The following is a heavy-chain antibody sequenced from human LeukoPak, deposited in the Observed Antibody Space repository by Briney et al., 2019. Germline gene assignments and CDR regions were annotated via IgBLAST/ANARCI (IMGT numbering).Heavy chain of an antibody. D-gene: IGHD3-10*01. CDR1: GGSFSGYY. CDR3: ARSPRSEYFYGSGSLLYGMDV. Sequence: SETLSLTCAVYGGSFSGYYWSWIRQPPGKGLEWIGEINHSGSTNYNPSLKSRVTISVDTSKNQVSLKLSSLTAADTAVYYCARSPRSEYFYGSGSLLYGMDVWGQGTTVTVSS. CDR2: INHSGST. V-gene: IGHV4-34*01. J-gene: IGHJ6*02.